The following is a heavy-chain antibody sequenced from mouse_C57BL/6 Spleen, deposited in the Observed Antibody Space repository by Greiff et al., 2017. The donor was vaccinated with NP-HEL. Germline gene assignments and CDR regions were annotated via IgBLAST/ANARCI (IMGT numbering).Heavy chain of an antibody. CDR3: ARSMDYGSTYPLFDY. CDR1: GYTFTSYG. J-gene: IGHJ2*01. Sequence: QVQLKESGAELARPGASVKLSCKASGYTFTSYGISWVKQRTGQGLEWIGEIYPRSGNTYYNEKFKGKATLTADKSSSTAYMELRSLTSEDSAVYFCARSMDYGSTYPLFDYWGQGTTLTVSS. V-gene: IGHV1-81*01. D-gene: IGHD1-1*01. CDR2: IYPRSGNT.